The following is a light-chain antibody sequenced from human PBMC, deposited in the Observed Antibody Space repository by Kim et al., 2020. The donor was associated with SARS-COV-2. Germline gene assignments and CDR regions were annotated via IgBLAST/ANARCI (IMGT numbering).Light chain of an antibody. CDR2: EVT. V-gene: IGLV2-14*01. J-gene: IGLJ3*02. Sequence: QSITISCTGTSSDVDDYNYVSWYQQHPGKAPKLMIYEVTKRPSGVSYRFSGSKSGNTAYLTISGLQAEDEADYYCSSYTSSSGLMVFGGGTQLTVL. CDR1: SSDVDDYNY. CDR3: SSYTSSSGLMV.